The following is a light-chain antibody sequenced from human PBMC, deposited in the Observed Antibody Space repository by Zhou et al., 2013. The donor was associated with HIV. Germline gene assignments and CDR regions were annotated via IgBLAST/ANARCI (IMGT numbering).Light chain of an antibody. CDR1: QGISNW. CDR2: RAV. V-gene: IGKV1-12*01. J-gene: IGKJ4*01. CDR3: QQGNSFPLT. Sequence: DVQMTQSPSTLSASVGDRVTITCRASQGISNWVAWYQQRPGKAPKLLIYRAVTLVPGAPSRFSGSGSGTHFTLTINSLQPDDFATYYCQQGNSFPLTFGGGTKVDIK.